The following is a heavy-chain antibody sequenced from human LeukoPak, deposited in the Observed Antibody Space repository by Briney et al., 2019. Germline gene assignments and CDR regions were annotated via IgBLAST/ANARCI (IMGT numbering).Heavy chain of an antibody. Sequence: HTGGSLRLSCAASGFTFSNYAMSWVRQAPGKGLEWVSAISGSGVSTYYADSVKGRFTISRDNSKNTLYLQMNSLRAEDTAVYYCAKDYYDSSGYYFNYGMDVWGQGTTVTVSS. CDR2: ISGSGVST. V-gene: IGHV3-23*01. CDR3: AKDYYDSSGYYFNYGMDV. D-gene: IGHD3-22*01. CDR1: GFTFSNYA. J-gene: IGHJ6*02.